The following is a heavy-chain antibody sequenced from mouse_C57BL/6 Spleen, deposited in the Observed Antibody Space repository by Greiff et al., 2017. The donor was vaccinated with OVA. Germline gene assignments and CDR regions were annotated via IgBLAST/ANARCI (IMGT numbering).Heavy chain of an antibody. CDR2: IYPGDGDT. CDR3: ARFLITTVVATDYAMDY. D-gene: IGHD1-1*01. Sequence: QVQLQQSGPELVKPGASVKISCKASGYAFSSSWMNWVKQRPGKGLEWIGRIYPGDGDTNYNGKFKGKATLTADKSSSTAYMQLSSLTSEDSAVYFCARFLITTVVATDYAMDYWGQGTSVTVSS. V-gene: IGHV1-82*01. J-gene: IGHJ4*01. CDR1: GYAFSSSW.